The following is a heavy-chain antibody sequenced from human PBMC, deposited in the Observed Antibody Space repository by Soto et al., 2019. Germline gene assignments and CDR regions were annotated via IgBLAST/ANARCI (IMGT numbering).Heavy chain of an antibody. V-gene: IGHV2-5*02. CDR2: IYWDDDK. CDR3: AHRPLGAVAGPLFDY. Sequence: QITLKESGPTLVKPTQTLTLTCTFSGFSLSTSEVGVGWIRQPPGKALEWLALIYWDDDKRYSPSLKSRLTIPKDTSKNQLVLTMTNMDPVDTATYYCAHRPLGAVAGPLFDYWGQGTLVTVSS. J-gene: IGHJ4*02. CDR1: GFSLSTSEVG. D-gene: IGHD6-19*01.